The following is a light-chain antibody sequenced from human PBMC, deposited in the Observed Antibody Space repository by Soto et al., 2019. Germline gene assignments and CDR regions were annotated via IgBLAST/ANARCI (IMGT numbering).Light chain of an antibody. V-gene: IGLV2-8*01. CDR3: SAYVGNNNVV. CDR2: EVN. CDR1: SSDVGAYNY. Sequence: QSALTRPPSASGSPGQSVTISCTGTSSDVGAYNYVSWYQQLPGKAPKLMIYEVNKRPSGVPDRFSGSKSGNTASLTVSGLQAEDEADYFCSAYVGNNNVVFGGGTKVTVL. J-gene: IGLJ2*01.